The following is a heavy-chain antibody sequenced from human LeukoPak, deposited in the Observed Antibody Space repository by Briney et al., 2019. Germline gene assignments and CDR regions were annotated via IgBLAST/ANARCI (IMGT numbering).Heavy chain of an antibody. J-gene: IGHJ4*02. Sequence: PGGSLRLSCAASGFTFSSYAMSWVRQAPGKGLEWVSAISGSGGSTYYADSVKGRFTISRDNSKNTLYLQMNGLRAEDTAVYYCARDRFIVVVPAAIDYWGQGTLVTVSS. CDR1: GFTFSSYA. CDR2: ISGSGGST. V-gene: IGHV3-23*01. CDR3: ARDRFIVVVPAAIDY. D-gene: IGHD2-2*01.